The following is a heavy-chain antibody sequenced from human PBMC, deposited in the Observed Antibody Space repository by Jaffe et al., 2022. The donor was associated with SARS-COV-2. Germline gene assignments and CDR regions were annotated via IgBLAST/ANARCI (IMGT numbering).Heavy chain of an antibody. D-gene: IGHD6-19*01. CDR1: GFTFSNFD. CDR2: IGTAGDT. Sequence: EVQLVESGGGLVQPGGSLRLSCAASGFTFSNFDMHWVRQATGKGLEWVSVIGTAGDTYYPDSVKGRFTISRENAKNSFYLQMNSLRAGDTAIYYCGRGGVGGPGYYYYGMDVWGQGTTVTVSS. CDR3: GRGGVGGPGYYYYGMDV. J-gene: IGHJ6*02. V-gene: IGHV3-13*01.